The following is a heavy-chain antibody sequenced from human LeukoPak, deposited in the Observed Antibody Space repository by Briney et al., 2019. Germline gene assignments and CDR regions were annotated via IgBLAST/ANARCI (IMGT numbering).Heavy chain of an antibody. CDR2: IYTSGST. D-gene: IGHD2-15*01. CDR3: ARVESIVVVVAATIYPTDAFDI. V-gene: IGHV4-61*02. Sequence: SETLSLTCTVSGGSISSGSYYWSWIRQPAGKGLEWIGRIYTSGSTNYNPSLKSRVTTSVDTSKNQFSLKLSSVTAADTAVYYCARVESIVVVVAATIYPTDAFDIWGQGTMVTVSS. J-gene: IGHJ3*02. CDR1: GGSISSGSYY.